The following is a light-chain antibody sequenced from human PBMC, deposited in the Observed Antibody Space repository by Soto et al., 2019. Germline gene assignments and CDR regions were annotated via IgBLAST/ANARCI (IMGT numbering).Light chain of an antibody. CDR1: QSVSTY. CDR2: DSS. Sequence: EIVLTQSPATLSLSPGERATLSCRASQSVSTYLAWYQQKPGQAPRLLIYDSSNRATGIPARFSGSGSGTDFTLTISSLEPEDFAVYYCQQRRNWPRRVTFGQGTRLEIK. V-gene: IGKV3-11*01. J-gene: IGKJ5*01. CDR3: QQRRNWPRRVT.